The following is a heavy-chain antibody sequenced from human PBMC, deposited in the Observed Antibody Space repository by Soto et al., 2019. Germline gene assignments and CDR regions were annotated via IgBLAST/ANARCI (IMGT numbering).Heavy chain of an antibody. V-gene: IGHV3-23*01. CDR1: GFNFSSYA. CDR2: ISGSGGST. Sequence: GLLRLCCAASGFNFSSYAMSWVRQAPGKGLEWVSAISGSGGSTYYADSVKGRFTISRDNSKNTLYLQMNSLRAEDTAVYYCAKDGFLREPAAHYYYYYYMDVWGKGTTVTVSS. J-gene: IGHJ6*03. D-gene: IGHD2-2*01. CDR3: AKDGFLREPAAHYYYYYYMDV.